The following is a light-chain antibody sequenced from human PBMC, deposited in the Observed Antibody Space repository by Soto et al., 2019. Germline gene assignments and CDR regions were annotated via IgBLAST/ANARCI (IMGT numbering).Light chain of an antibody. CDR2: EVS. J-gene: IGLJ3*02. CDR3: SSYTSSSTWV. Sequence: QSALTQPASVSGSPGQSITISCTGTSSDVGGYNYVSWYQHHPGKAPKLMIYEVSNRLSGVSNRFSGSKSGNTASLTISGLQAEDEADYYCSSYTSSSTWVFGGGTKLTVL. V-gene: IGLV2-14*01. CDR1: SSDVGGYNY.